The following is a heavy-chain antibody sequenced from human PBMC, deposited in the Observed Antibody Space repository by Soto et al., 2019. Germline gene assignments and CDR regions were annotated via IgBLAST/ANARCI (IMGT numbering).Heavy chain of an antibody. J-gene: IGHJ2*01. CDR2: ISAYNGNT. D-gene: IGHD4-17*01. Sequence: QVQLVQSGAEVKKPGAAVKVSCKASGYTFTSYGISWVRPAPGQGLEWMGWISAYNGNTNYAQKLQGRVTMTTDTSTSTAYMELRSMRFDDTAVYYCARDQGAVTTDWYYDTWCRRNLVTVTS. CDR1: GYTFTSYG. CDR3: ARDQGAVTTDWYYDT. V-gene: IGHV1-18*04.